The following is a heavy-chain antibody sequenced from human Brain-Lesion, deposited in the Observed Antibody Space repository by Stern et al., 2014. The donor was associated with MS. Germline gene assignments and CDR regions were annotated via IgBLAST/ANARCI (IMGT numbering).Heavy chain of an antibody. Sequence: VHLVESGGGVVQPGRPLRLSCVASGFTFGSCAMHWVRQAPGKGLECVAGVSYDGSNKYYADSVKGRFTISRDNSQNTLYMQMSSLRPEDTAVYYCAKDRQYLTYFFDHWGQGSLVTVSS. CDR1: GFTFGSCA. J-gene: IGHJ5*02. V-gene: IGHV3-30*18. D-gene: IGHD2/OR15-2a*01. CDR2: VSYDGSNK. CDR3: AKDRQYLTYFFDH.